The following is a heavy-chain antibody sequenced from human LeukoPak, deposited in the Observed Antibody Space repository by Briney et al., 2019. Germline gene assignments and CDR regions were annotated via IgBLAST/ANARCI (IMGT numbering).Heavy chain of an antibody. D-gene: IGHD3-22*01. CDR1: GFTFSTYT. CDR3: ARGLISYYYDSSGYYHNWFDP. J-gene: IGHJ5*02. V-gene: IGHV4-34*01. CDR2: INHSGST. Sequence: GSLRLSCTASGFTFSTYTMNWVRQAPGKGLEWIGEINHSGSTNYNPSLKSRVTISVDTSKNQFSLKLSSVTAADTAVYYCARGLISYYYDSSGYYHNWFDPWGQGTLVTVSS.